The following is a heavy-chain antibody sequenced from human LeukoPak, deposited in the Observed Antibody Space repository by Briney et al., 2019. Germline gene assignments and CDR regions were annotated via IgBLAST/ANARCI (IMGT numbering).Heavy chain of an antibody. CDR3: ARDPRGYCSGGSCYSGYFDY. CDR2: IWYDGSNK. Sequence: GGSLRLSCAASGFTFSSYGMHWVRQAPGKGLEWVAVIWYDGSNKYYADSMKGRFTISRDNSKNTLYLQMNSLRAEDTAVYYCARDPRGYCSGGSCYSGYFDYWGQGTLVTVSS. D-gene: IGHD2-15*01. V-gene: IGHV3-33*01. J-gene: IGHJ4*02. CDR1: GFTFSSYG.